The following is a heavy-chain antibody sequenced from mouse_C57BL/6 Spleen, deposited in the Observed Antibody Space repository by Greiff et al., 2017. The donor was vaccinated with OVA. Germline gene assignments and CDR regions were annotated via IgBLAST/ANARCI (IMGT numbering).Heavy chain of an antibody. CDR2: IDPANGNT. Sequence: EVQLVESVAELVRPGASVKLSCTASGFNIKNTYMHWVKQRPEQGLEWIGRIDPANGNTKYAPKFQGKATITADTSSNTAYLQLSSLTSEDTAIYYCARSITTVVGKMDYWGQGTSVTVSS. CDR3: ARSITTVVGKMDY. J-gene: IGHJ4*01. CDR1: GFNIKNTY. D-gene: IGHD1-1*01. V-gene: IGHV14-3*01.